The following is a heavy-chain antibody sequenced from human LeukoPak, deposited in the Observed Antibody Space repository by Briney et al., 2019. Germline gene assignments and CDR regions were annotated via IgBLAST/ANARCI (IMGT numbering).Heavy chain of an antibody. CDR2: IIPIPGMA. CDR1: GGTFSFYA. J-gene: IGHJ4*02. V-gene: IGHV1-69*04. D-gene: IGHD3-10*01. CDR3: ARAVVVARGLMAYFDY. Sequence: SVKVSCKASGGTFSFYAINWVRQAPGQGLEWMGRIIPIPGMANYAQEFQGRVTITADSSTSTAYMEVSSLRSEDTAVYYCARAVVVARGLMAYFDYWGQGTLVTVSS.